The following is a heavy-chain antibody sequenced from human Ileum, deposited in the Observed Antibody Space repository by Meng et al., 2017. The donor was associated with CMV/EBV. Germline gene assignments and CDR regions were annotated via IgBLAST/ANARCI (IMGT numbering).Heavy chain of an antibody. Sequence: FTSYGISWVRQAPGQGLEWMGWISAYNGNTNYAQKLQGRVTMATDTTTSTAYMELRSLRSDDTAVYYCAKGALDFWSGCYKPTKFDYWGQGTLVTVSS. CDR2: ISAYNGNT. J-gene: IGHJ4*02. CDR1: FTSYG. D-gene: IGHD3-3*01. V-gene: IGHV1-18*01. CDR3: AKGALDFWSGCYKPTKFDY.